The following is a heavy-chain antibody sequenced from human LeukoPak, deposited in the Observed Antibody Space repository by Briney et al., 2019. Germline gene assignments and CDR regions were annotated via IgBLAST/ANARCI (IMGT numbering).Heavy chain of an antibody. J-gene: IGHJ5*02. Sequence: GGALEISCKGSGYRFTSYWIGWVRQVPGKGLEGVGIIYPGDSDTRYSPSFQGQVTISADKSISTAYLQWSSLKASDTAMYYCARRSREYYDSSGSTSGSWFDPWGQGILVTVSS. CDR2: IYPGDSDT. D-gene: IGHD3-22*01. CDR3: ARRSREYYDSSGSTSGSWFDP. CDR1: GYRFTSYW. V-gene: IGHV5-51*01.